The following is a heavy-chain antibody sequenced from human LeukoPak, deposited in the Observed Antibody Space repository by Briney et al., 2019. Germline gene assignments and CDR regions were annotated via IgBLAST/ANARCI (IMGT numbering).Heavy chain of an antibody. CDR2: IYTSGSP. J-gene: IGHJ4*02. Sequence: SETLSLTCTVSSGSISSYDWSWIRQPAGKGLEWIGRIYTSGSPNYNPSLKSRVTMSVDTSKNQFSLNLTSLTAADTAVYYCARVGRGGLFDSWGPGTLVTVSA. V-gene: IGHV4-4*07. CDR3: ARVGRGGLFDS. CDR1: SGSISSYD. D-gene: IGHD1-26*01.